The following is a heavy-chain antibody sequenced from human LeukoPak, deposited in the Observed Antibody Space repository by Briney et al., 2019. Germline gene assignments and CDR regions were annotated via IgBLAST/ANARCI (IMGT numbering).Heavy chain of an antibody. CDR3: AREGAGISDY. Sequence: GGSLRPSCAASGFTFSSYSMNWVRQAPGKGLEWVANIKQDGSEKYYVDSVKGRFTISRDNAKNSLYLQMNSLRAEDTAVYYCAREGAGISDYWGQGTLVTVSS. CDR2: IKQDGSEK. V-gene: IGHV3-7*01. J-gene: IGHJ4*02. D-gene: IGHD3-10*01. CDR1: GFTFSSYS.